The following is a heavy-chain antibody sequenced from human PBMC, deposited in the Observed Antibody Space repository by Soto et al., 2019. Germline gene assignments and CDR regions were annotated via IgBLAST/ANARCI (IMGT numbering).Heavy chain of an antibody. V-gene: IGHV4-4*07. J-gene: IGHJ6*02. Sequence: XETRSLTCAVAGASMSDYYWTWIRQPAGSGLEWIGRIYIGGSNNYNPSLASRVTMSVDTSKNQFSLRLTSVTAADTAVYYCARDGIVATSYGMDVWGQGATVTVS. CDR2: IYIGGSN. CDR3: ARDGIVATSYGMDV. CDR1: GASMSDYY. D-gene: IGHD5-12*01.